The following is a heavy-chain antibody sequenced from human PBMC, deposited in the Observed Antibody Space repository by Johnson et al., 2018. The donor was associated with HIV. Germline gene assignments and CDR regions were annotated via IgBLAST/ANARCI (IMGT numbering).Heavy chain of an antibody. CDR2: IWYEGSNK. CDR3: WKGRLGVAFDI. J-gene: IGHJ3*02. Sequence: VQLVESGGGLVQPGGSLRLSCAASGFTFSSYGMHWVRQAPGKGLEWVAVIWYEGSNKNYADSVKGRVTISRDNSKNTLYRQMNSLRAEDTAVDYCWKGRLGVAFDIWGQGTMVTVSS. V-gene: IGHV3-33*08. CDR1: GFTFSSYG. D-gene: IGHD3-16*01.